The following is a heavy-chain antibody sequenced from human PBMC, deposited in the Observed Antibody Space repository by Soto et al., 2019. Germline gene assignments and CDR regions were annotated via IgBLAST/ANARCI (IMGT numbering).Heavy chain of an antibody. Sequence: ASVKVSCKASGYTFTSYAMHWVRQAPGQRLEWMGWINAGNGNTKYSQKFQGGVTITRDTSASTAYMELSSLRSEDTAVYYCARGATEVPQGPFDYWGQGTLVTVSS. CDR1: GYTFTSYA. CDR3: ARGATEVPQGPFDY. CDR2: INAGNGNT. J-gene: IGHJ4*02. V-gene: IGHV1-3*01. D-gene: IGHD1-26*01.